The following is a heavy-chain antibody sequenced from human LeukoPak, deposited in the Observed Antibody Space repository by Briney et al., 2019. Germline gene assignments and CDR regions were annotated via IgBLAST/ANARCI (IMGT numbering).Heavy chain of an antibody. J-gene: IGHJ4*02. CDR1: GFTFSNYW. D-gene: IGHD5-12*01. Sequence: GGSLRLSCAASGFTFSNYWMTWVRQAPGKGLEWVAHINQDGSEEHYMDSAKARFTISRDNAKNSLSPQMSSLRAEDTAVYYCVRDGGVSGYDLLDYWGQGTLVTVSS. CDR3: VRDGGVSGYDLLDY. V-gene: IGHV3-7*01. CDR2: INQDGSEE.